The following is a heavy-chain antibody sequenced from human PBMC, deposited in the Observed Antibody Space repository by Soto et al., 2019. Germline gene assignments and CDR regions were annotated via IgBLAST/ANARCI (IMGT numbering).Heavy chain of an antibody. CDR2: IYTSGST. V-gene: IGHV4-4*07. J-gene: IGHJ4*02. D-gene: IGHD3-3*01. CDR3: ARDLVGRELYYDFWSGYHDYFDY. Sequence: QVQLQESGPGLVKPSETLSLTCTVSGGSISSYYWSWIRQPAGKGLEWIGRIYTSGSTNYNPSLKSRVTMSVDTSKNQFSLKLSSVTAADTAVYYCARDLVGRELYYDFWSGYHDYFDYWGQGTLVTVSS. CDR1: GGSISSYY.